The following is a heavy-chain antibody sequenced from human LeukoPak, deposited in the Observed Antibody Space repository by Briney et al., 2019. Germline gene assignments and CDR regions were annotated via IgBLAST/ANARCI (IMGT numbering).Heavy chain of an antibody. V-gene: IGHV4-59*01. CDR1: GGSISSYY. Sequence: SETLSLTCTVSGGSISSYYWSWIRQPPGKGLEWIGYIYSSGSTNYNPSLKSRVTISVDTSKNQFSLEVSSVTAADTAVYYCARDGYSYGYGAFDYWGQGTLVTVSS. CDR3: ARDGYSYGYGAFDY. D-gene: IGHD5-18*01. J-gene: IGHJ4*02. CDR2: IYSSGST.